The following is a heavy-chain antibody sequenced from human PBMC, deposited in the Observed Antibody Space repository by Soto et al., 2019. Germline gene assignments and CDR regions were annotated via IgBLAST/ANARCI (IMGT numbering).Heavy chain of an antibody. CDR3: VRYAVAATD. V-gene: IGHV1-8*02. Sequence: GSVKVSCNTSKYAFTTYDMHLVRQATGQGLEWMGWMNPNSGNTGYAQKFHDRITLTRDTSITTAYMELSSLTSDDTAIYFRVRYAVAATDWGQGTQVTVSS. J-gene: IGHJ4*02. D-gene: IGHD2-8*01. CDR2: MNPNSGNT. CDR1: KYAFTTYD.